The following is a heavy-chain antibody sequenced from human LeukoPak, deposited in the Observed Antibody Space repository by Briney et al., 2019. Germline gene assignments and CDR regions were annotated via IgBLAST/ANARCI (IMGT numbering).Heavy chain of an antibody. CDR1: GGSISSGSHY. Sequence: SETLSLTCSVSGGSISSGSHYWSWIRQPAGKGLEWIGRIYTSGSTNYNPSLKSRVTISVDTSKNQFSLKLSSVTAADTAVYYCARGEGYSYVDFDYWGQGTLVTVSS. D-gene: IGHD5-18*01. CDR3: ARGEGYSYVDFDY. V-gene: IGHV4-61*02. J-gene: IGHJ4*02. CDR2: IYTSGST.